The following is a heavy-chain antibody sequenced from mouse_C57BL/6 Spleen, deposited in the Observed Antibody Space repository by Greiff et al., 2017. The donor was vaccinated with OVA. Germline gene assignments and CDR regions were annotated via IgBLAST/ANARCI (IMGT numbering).Heavy chain of an antibody. CDR3: ASPDDYGSSYAMDY. Sequence: VQLQQPGAELVKPGASVKLSCKASGYTFTSYWMHWVKQRPGQGLEWIGMIHPNSGSTNYNEKFKSKATLTVDKSSSTAYMQLSSLTSEDSAVYYCASPDDYGSSYAMDYWGQGTSVTVSS. V-gene: IGHV1-64*01. J-gene: IGHJ4*01. D-gene: IGHD1-1*01. CDR1: GYTFTSYW. CDR2: IHPNSGST.